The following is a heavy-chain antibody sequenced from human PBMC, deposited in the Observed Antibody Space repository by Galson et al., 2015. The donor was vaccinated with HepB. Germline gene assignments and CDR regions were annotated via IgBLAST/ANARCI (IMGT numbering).Heavy chain of an antibody. V-gene: IGHV3-20*01. CDR1: GFTFDDYG. Sequence: SLRLSCAASGFTFDDYGMSWVRQAPGKGLEWVSGINWNGGSTGYADSVKGRFTISRDNAKNSLYLQMNSLRAEDTALYHCARDLRENVPYSSSWYVYWYFDLWGRGTLVTVSS. CDR2: INWNGGST. CDR3: ARDLRENVPYSSSWYVYWYFDL. D-gene: IGHD6-13*01. J-gene: IGHJ2*01.